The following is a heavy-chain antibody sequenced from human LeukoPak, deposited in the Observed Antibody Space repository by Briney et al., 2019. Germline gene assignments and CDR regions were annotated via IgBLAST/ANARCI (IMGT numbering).Heavy chain of an antibody. CDR1: GYSISSGYY. Sequence: SETLSLTCTVSGYSISSGYYWGWIRQPPGKGLEWIGGIYHSGSTSYNSSLKSRVTISVDTSKNQLSLKLTSVTAADMAVYYCARDRSSGYYSDAFDIWGQGTMVTVSS. D-gene: IGHD3-22*01. CDR2: IYHSGST. J-gene: IGHJ3*02. CDR3: ARDRSSGYYSDAFDI. V-gene: IGHV4-38-2*02.